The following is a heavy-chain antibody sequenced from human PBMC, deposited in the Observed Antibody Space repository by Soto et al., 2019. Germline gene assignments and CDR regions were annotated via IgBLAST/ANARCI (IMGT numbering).Heavy chain of an antibody. CDR1: GFTFSDYY. CDR2: ISGSGGST. V-gene: IGHV3-23*04. J-gene: IGHJ4*02. CDR3: AKGSRTTGTKHYFDY. D-gene: IGHD1-1*01. Sequence: VQLVESGGGLVKPGGSLRLSCAASGFTFSDYYMSWIRQAPGKGLEWVSAISGSGGSTYYADSVKGRFTISRDNSRNTLDLQMNSLRAEDTAVYYCAKGSRTTGTKHYFDYWGQGTLVTVSS.